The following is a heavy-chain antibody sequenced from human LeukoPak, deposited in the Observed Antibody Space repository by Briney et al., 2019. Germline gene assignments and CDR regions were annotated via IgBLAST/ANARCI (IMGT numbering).Heavy chain of an antibody. D-gene: IGHD1-26*01. V-gene: IGHV1-2*02. Sequence: ASVKVSCKASGYTFTGYYRHWVRQTPGQGLEWMGWINPNSGGTNYAQKFQGRVTMTRDTSISTAYMELSRLRSDDTAVYYCARDLGGIVGASALDYWGQGTLVTVSS. CDR3: ARDLGGIVGASALDY. J-gene: IGHJ4*02. CDR1: GYTFTGYY. CDR2: INPNSGGT.